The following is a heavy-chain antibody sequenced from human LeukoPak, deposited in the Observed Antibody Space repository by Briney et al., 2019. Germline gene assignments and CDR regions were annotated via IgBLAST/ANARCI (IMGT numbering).Heavy chain of an antibody. CDR2: INPNSGRT. D-gene: IGHD5-18*01. J-gene: IGHJ4*02. Sequence: ASVKVSCKASGYTFTGYYMHWVRQAPGQGLEWMGWINPNSGRTIYAQKFQGRVTMTRDTSISTAYMELSRLRSDDTAVYYCARAVLLGTDFDYWGQGTLVTISS. CDR3: ARAVLLGTDFDY. V-gene: IGHV1-2*02. CDR1: GYTFTGYY.